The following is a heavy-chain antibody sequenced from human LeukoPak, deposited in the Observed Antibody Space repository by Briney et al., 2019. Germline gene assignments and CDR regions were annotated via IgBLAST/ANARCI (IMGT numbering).Heavy chain of an antibody. Sequence: GGSLRLSCAASGITFSKYGMHWVRQAPGKGLEWVAVIWYDGSNKYYADSVKGRFTISRDNSKSTLFLQMNSLRAEDTAVSYCAKDRDTAMEIEYWGQGTLVTVSS. V-gene: IGHV3-33*06. J-gene: IGHJ4*02. D-gene: IGHD5-18*01. CDR2: IWYDGSNK. CDR1: GITFSKYG. CDR3: AKDRDTAMEIEY.